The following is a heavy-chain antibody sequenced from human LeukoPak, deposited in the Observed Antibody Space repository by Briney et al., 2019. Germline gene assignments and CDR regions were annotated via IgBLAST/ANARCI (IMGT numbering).Heavy chain of an antibody. Sequence: GESLQISGQGSGSSSIVNWIGWVGQMPGKGLEWMGIIYPGDSDTRYSPSFQGQVTISADKSISTAYLQWSSLKASDTAMYYCTPMTPRDIRGYKPSYWPLGCFHLWGQGTLVTVSS. V-gene: IGHV5-51*01. CDR2: IYPGDSDT. D-gene: IGHD5-12*01. CDR1: GSSSIVNW. CDR3: TPMTPRDIRGYKPSYWPLGCFHL. J-gene: IGHJ5*02.